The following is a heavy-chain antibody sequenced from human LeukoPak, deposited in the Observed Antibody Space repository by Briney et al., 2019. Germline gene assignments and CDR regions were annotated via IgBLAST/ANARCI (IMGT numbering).Heavy chain of an antibody. V-gene: IGHV3-30-3*01. D-gene: IGHD3-22*01. Sequence: PGGSLRLSCAASGFTFSSYAMHWVRQAPGKGLEWVAVISYDGSNKYSADSVKGRFTISRDNSKNTLYLQMNSLRAEDTAVYYCASTPPNHYYASSGYYPDYWGQGTLVTVSS. CDR1: GFTFSSYA. CDR3: ASTPPNHYYASSGYYPDY. J-gene: IGHJ4*02. CDR2: ISYDGSNK.